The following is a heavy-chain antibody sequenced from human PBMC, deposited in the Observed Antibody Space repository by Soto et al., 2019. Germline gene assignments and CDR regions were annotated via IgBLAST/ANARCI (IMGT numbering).Heavy chain of an antibody. Sequence: QVQLQESGPGLVKPSQTLSLTCTVSGGSISSGGYYWSWIRQHPGKGLEWIGYIYYSGSTYYNPPPKSRVTISVDTSKNRFSLKLSSVTAADTAVYYCARGGRRSPGMDVWGQGTTVTVSS. V-gene: IGHV4-31*03. CDR2: IYYSGST. CDR3: ARGGRRSPGMDV. J-gene: IGHJ6*02. CDR1: GGSISSGGYY.